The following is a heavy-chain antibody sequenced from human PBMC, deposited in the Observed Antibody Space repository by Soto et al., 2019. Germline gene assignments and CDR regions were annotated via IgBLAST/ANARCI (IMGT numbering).Heavy chain of an antibody. J-gene: IGHJ4*02. CDR2: ISWNSGSI. CDR3: AKDMEDYGEGGFCDY. CDR1: GFTFDDYA. V-gene: IGHV3-9*01. D-gene: IGHD4-17*01. Sequence: GGSLRLSCAASGFTFDDYAMHWVRQAPGKGLEWVSGISWNSGSIGYADSVKGRFTISRDNAKNSLYLQMNSLRAEDTALYYCAKDMEDYGEGGFCDYWGQGTLVTVSS.